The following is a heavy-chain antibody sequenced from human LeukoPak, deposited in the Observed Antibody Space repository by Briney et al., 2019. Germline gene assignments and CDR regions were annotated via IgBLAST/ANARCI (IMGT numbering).Heavy chain of an antibody. CDR2: IHYSGST. V-gene: IGHV4-61*01. Sequence: SETLSLTCTVSGGAFSSGSYSWSWIRQPPGQGLEWIGYIHYSGSTKYNPSLKSRVTMSVDTSKNQFSLEVTSVTAAATAIYCWTRTSYGDYNWLDRWSQGTLVTVSS. D-gene: IGHD4-17*01. CDR1: GGAFSSGSYS. CDR3: TRTSYGDYNWLDR. J-gene: IGHJ5*02.